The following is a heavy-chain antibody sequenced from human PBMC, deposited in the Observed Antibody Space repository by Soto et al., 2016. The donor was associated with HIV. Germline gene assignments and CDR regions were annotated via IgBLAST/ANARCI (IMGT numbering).Heavy chain of an antibody. V-gene: IGHV4-59*01. CDR3: TREREYDLVGGIYRSRSWLDP. CDR1: GASITSFR. CDR2: VHYSGSA. J-gene: IGHJ5*02. D-gene: IGHD3-10*01. Sequence: QVQLQESGPGLVKPSDNLSLICAVSGASITSFRWSWIRQSPGKGLEWIGFVHYSGSANYNPSLRSRVTMSIDPSRNEVSLTVDSVTAADTALYYCTREREYDLVGGIYRSRSWLDPWGQGNTGHRLL.